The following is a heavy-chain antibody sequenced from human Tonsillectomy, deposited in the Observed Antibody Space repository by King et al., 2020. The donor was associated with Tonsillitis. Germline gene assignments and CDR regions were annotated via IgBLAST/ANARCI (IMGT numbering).Heavy chain of an antibody. D-gene: IGHD1-26*01. Sequence: EVQLVESGGGLVKPGGSLRLSCAGSGFTFSNAWMSWVRQAPGKGLEWVGRIKSKTDGGTTDYAAPVKGRFTISRDDSKNTLYLQMNSLKTEDTAVYYCTTEWYLRIVAASDTSIVDYWGQGTLVTVSS. CDR3: TTEWYLRIVAASDTSIVDY. V-gene: IGHV3-15*01. CDR1: GFTFSNAW. CDR2: IKSKTDGGTT. J-gene: IGHJ4*02.